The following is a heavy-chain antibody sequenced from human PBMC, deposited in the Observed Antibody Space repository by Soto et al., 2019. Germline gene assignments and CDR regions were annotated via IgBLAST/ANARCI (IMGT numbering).Heavy chain of an antibody. CDR1: GGTLSSYA. Sequence: SVKVSFKAFGGTLSSYAISWVRQAPGQGLEWMGGIIPIFGTANYAQKFQGRVTITADESTSTAYMELSSLRSEDTAVYYCARVALTYYDFWSGSPEDYYGMDVWGQGTTVTVSS. CDR3: ARVALTYYDFWSGSPEDYYGMDV. J-gene: IGHJ6*02. CDR2: IIPIFGTA. V-gene: IGHV1-69*13. D-gene: IGHD3-3*01.